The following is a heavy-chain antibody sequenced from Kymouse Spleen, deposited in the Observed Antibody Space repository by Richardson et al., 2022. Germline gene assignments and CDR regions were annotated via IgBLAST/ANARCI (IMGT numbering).Heavy chain of an antibody. CDR1: GFTFSSYW. V-gene: IGHV3-74*01. J-gene: IGHJ6*02. Sequence: EVQLVESGGGLVQPGGSLRLSCAASGFTFSSYWMHWVRQAPGKGLVWVSRINSDGSSTSYADSVKGRFTISRDNAKNTLYLQMNSLRAEDTAVYYCARDNTIFGVVTRYYYYYYGMDVWGQGTTVTVSS. CDR2: INSDGSST. D-gene: IGHD3-3*01. CDR3: ARDNTIFGVVTRYYYYYYGMDV.